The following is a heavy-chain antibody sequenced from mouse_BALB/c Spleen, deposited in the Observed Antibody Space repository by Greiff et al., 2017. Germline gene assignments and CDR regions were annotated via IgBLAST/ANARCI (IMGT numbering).Heavy chain of an antibody. CDR2: IWAGGRT. J-gene: IGHJ4*01. CDR3: AREEVRHAMDY. CDR1: GFSLTSYG. Sequence: VQLQESGPGLVAPSQSLSITCTVSGFSLTSYGVHWVRQPPGKGLEWLGVIWAGGRTNYNSALMSRLSISKDNSKSQVFLKMNSLQTDYTDMYYCAREEVRHAMDYWGQGTSVTDSS. V-gene: IGHV2-9*02. D-gene: IGHD2-14*01.